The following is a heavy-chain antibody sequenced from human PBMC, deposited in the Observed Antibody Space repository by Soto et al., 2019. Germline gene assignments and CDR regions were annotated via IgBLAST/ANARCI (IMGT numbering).Heavy chain of an antibody. D-gene: IGHD6-19*01. J-gene: IGHJ4*02. Sequence: VQLVESGGGVVQPGRSLRLSCAASGFTFSDYAMHWVRQAPGKGLEWVAVVSHDGRNTHYADSVKGRFTISRDRSKNTVPLEMTSLRAEDTAVYYCAKGGRQWLVTSDFNYWGQGALVTVSS. V-gene: IGHV3-30*18. CDR1: GFTFSDYA. CDR3: AKGGRQWLVTSDFNY. CDR2: VSHDGRNT.